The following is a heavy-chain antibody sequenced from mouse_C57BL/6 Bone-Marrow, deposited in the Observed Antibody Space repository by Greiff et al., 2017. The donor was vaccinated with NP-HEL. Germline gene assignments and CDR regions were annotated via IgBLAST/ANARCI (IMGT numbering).Heavy chain of an antibody. CDR2: IRNKANNHAT. D-gene: IGHD2-4*01. CDR1: GFTFSDAW. Sequence: EVKLVESGGGLVQPGGSMKLSCAASGFTFSDAWMDWVRQSAEKGLEWVAEIRNKANNHATYYAESVKGRFTISRDDSKSSVYLQMNSLRAEDTGIYYCTRTGDYDEDGYAMDYWGQGTSVTVSS. J-gene: IGHJ4*01. V-gene: IGHV6-6*01. CDR3: TRTGDYDEDGYAMDY.